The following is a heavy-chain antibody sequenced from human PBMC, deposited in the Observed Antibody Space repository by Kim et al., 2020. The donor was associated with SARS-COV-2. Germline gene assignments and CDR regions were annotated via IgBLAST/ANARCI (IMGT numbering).Heavy chain of an antibody. V-gene: IGHV3-64*01. CDR3: ARDLPSSGGKAELPTNI. CDR1: GFTFSSYA. CDR2: ISSNGGST. J-gene: IGHJ3*02. Sequence: GGSLRLSCAASGFTFSSYAMHWVRQAPGKGLEYVSAISSNGGSTYYANSVKGRFTISRDNSKNTLYLQMGSLRAEDMAVYYCARDLPSSGGKAELPTNIWGQGTMVTVSS. D-gene: IGHD1-7*01.